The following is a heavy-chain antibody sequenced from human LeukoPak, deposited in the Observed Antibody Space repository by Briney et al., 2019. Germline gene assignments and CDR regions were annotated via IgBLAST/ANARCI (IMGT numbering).Heavy chain of an antibody. D-gene: IGHD3-9*01. V-gene: IGHV3-30-3*01. CDR2: ISYDGSNK. J-gene: IGHJ3*02. CDR3: ARETYYDILTGYIGAFDI. CDR1: GFTFSSYA. Sequence: GRSLRLSCAASGFTFSSYAMHWVRQAPGKGLEWVAVISYDGSNKYYADSVKGRFTISRDNSKNTLYLQMNSLRAEDTAVYYCARETYYDILTGYIGAFDIWGQGTMVNVSS.